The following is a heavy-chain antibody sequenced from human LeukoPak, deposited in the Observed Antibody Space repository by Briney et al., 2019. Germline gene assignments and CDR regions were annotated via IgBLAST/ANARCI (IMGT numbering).Heavy chain of an antibody. J-gene: IGHJ4*02. CDR3: AKGGKWDVTPFDY. Sequence: GGSLRLSCAASGFTFTSYSMNWVRQAPGKELEWVSTISGGGGSTYYADSVKGRFTISRDNSKNTLYLQVNSLRAEDTAVYYCAKGGKWDVTPFDYWGQGTLVTVSS. D-gene: IGHD1-26*01. CDR1: GFTFTSYS. V-gene: IGHV3-23*01. CDR2: ISGGGGST.